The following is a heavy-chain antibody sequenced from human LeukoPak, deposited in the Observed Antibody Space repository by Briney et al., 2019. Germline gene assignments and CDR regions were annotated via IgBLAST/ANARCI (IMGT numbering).Heavy chain of an antibody. Sequence: PGGSMRLSCEASGFTFSSYGMAWVRQAPGKGLEWLSYITSSSNINYANSVKGRFTISRDNAKNSLYLQMNSLRDEDTAVYYCARSANPGVHEFDPWGQGTLVTVSS. D-gene: IGHD6-6*01. CDR3: ARSANPGVHEFDP. J-gene: IGHJ5*02. CDR2: ITSSSNI. V-gene: IGHV3-48*02. CDR1: GFTFSSYG.